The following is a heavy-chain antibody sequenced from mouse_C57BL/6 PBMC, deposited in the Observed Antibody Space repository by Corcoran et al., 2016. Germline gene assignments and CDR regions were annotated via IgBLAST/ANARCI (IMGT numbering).Heavy chain of an antibody. CDR3: AREDIPYYDGY. CDR1: GYTFTTYG. Sequence: QIQLVQSGPELKKPGETVKISCKASGYTFTTYGMSWVKQAPGKGLKWMGWINTYSGVPTYADDFKGRFAFSLETSASTAYLQINNLKNEDTATYFCAREDIPYYDGYWGQGTTLTVSS. V-gene: IGHV9-3*01. D-gene: IGHD1-1*01. J-gene: IGHJ2*01. CDR2: INTYSGVP.